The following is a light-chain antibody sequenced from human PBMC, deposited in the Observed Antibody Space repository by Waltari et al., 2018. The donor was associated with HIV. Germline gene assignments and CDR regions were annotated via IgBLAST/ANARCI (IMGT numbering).Light chain of an antibody. J-gene: IGKJ1*01. CDR3: QQYGSLQWT. Sequence: EIVLTQSPGTLYLSPGERATLSCRASQSVTSTYFAWYQQKPGQAPRLLIYGASSRATGIPDRFRGTGSGTDFTLTIRRLEPEDVARYCCQQYGSLQWTFGQGTKVEIK. V-gene: IGKV3-20*01. CDR1: QSVTSTY. CDR2: GAS.